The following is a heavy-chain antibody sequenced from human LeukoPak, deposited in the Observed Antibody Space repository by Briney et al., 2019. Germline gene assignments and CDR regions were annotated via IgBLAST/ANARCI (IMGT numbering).Heavy chain of an antibody. CDR1: GFTFSDYY. CDR3: AKSQDGAAFIDY. CDR2: ISSSGSTI. V-gene: IGHV3-11*01. J-gene: IGHJ4*02. D-gene: IGHD6-13*01. Sequence: GGSLRLSCAASGFTFSDYYMSRIRQAPGKGLEWVSYISSSGSTIYYADSVKGRFTISRDNAKNSLYLQMNSLRAEDTAVYYCAKSQDGAAFIDYWGQGTLVTVSS.